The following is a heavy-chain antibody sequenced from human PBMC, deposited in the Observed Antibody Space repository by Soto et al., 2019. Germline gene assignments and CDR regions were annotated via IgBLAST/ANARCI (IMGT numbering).Heavy chain of an antibody. CDR3: ARHGYGDSDFDY. CDR2: IYYSGST. J-gene: IGHJ4*02. Sequence: SETLSLTCTVSGGSISSSSYYWGWIRQPPGKGLEWIGSIYYSGSTYYNPSLKSRVTISVDTSKNQFSLKLSSVTAADTAAYYCARHGYGDSDFDYWGQGTLVTVSS. V-gene: IGHV4-39*01. CDR1: GGSISSSSYY. D-gene: IGHD4-17*01.